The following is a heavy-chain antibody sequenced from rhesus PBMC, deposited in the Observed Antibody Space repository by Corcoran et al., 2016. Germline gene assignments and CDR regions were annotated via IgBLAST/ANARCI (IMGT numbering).Heavy chain of an antibody. V-gene: IGHV4-147*01. D-gene: IGHD6-31*01. CDR2: IYGGSGST. CDR1: GGSISSNY. J-gene: IGHJ4*01. CDR3: ARLSSGWYLGSLDY. Sequence: GGSISSNYWSWIRQSPGTGLEWIVYIYGGSGSTSYNPSLKSRVTISTDTSKNQFSLKLSSVTAADTAVYYCARLSSGWYLGSLDYWGQGVLVTVSS.